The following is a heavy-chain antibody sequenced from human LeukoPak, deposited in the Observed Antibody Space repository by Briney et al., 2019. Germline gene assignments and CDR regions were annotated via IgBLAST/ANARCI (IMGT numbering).Heavy chain of an antibody. CDR3: ARDRVIVVVPAAKRANWFDP. CDR2: ISAYNGNT. J-gene: IGHJ5*02. V-gene: IGHV1-18*01. CDR1: GYTFTSYG. D-gene: IGHD2-2*01. Sequence: ASVKVSCKASGYTFTSYGISWVRQAPGQGLGWMGWISAYNGNTNYAQKLQGRVTMTTDTSTSTAYMELRSLRSDDTAVYYCARDRVIVVVPAAKRANWFDPWGQGTLVTVSS.